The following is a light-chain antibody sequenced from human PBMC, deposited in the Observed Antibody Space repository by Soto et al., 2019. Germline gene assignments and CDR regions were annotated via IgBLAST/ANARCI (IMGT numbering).Light chain of an antibody. CDR1: HVVSSSY. Sequence: PGTLSLSPGERSTLSCRASHVVSSSYLAWYQHKPGQAPRLVIYTASSRATGIPDRFSGSGSGTDFSLTISRLEPEDFAVYYCQQYGSSGTFGQGTKVDIK. CDR2: TAS. CDR3: QQYGSSGT. V-gene: IGKV3-20*01. J-gene: IGKJ1*01.